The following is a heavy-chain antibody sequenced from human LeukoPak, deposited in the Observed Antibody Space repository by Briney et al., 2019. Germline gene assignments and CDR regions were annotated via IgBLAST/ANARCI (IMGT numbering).Heavy chain of an antibody. Sequence: ASVKVSCKASGYTFTGYYMHWVRQAPGQGLEWMGWIDPNSGGTDYAQKFQGRVTMTRDTSISTAYMELSRLRSDDTAVYCCARASGYGDVGYWGQGTLVTVSS. CDR1: GYTFTGYY. J-gene: IGHJ4*02. CDR2: IDPNSGGT. V-gene: IGHV1-2*02. CDR3: ARASGYGDVGY. D-gene: IGHD4/OR15-4a*01.